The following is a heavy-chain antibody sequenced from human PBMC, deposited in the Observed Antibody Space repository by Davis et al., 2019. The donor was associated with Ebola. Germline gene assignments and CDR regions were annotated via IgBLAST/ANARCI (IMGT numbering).Heavy chain of an antibody. Sequence: GESLKISCAASGFTFSSYAMSWVRQAPGKGLERVSAISGSGGSTYYADSVKGRFTISRDNAKNSLYLQMNSLRAEDTAVYYCASGSTHSLSRYYYGSGSVDYWGQGTLVTVSS. V-gene: IGHV3-23*01. J-gene: IGHJ4*02. CDR3: ASGSTHSLSRYYYGSGSVDY. CDR2: ISGSGGST. CDR1: GFTFSSYA. D-gene: IGHD3-10*01.